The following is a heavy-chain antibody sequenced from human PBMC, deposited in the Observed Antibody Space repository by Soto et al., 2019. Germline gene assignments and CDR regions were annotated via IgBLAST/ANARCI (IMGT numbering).Heavy chain of an antibody. CDR1: GFTFSNYG. V-gene: IGHV3-30*03. D-gene: IGHD5-18*01. J-gene: IGHJ4*02. CDR3: VSGYSYGGDFDY. Sequence: GGSLRLSCAASGFTFSNYGMHWVRQAPGKGLEWVAAISYDGSNKYYADSVKGRFTISRDNSKNTLYLQMNSLRAEDTAVYYCVSGYSYGGDFDYWGQGTLVTVSS. CDR2: ISYDGSNK.